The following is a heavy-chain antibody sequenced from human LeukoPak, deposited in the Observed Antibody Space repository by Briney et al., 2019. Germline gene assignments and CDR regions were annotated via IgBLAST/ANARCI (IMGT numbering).Heavy chain of an antibody. CDR1: GFTVSSNC. J-gene: IGHJ4*02. D-gene: IGHD3-22*01. Sequence: GGALRLSCAASGFTVSSNCMSWVRPAPGKGLEWVSFIYSGGNTYYADSVKGRFTISRDNSKNTVHLQMNSLRAEDTAMYYCARRAGDYSHPYDYWGQGTLVTVSS. V-gene: IGHV3-53*01. CDR2: IYSGGNT. CDR3: ARRAGDYSHPYDY.